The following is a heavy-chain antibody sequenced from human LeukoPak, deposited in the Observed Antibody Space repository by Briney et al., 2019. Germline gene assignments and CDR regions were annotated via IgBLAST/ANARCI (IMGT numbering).Heavy chain of an antibody. CDR3: ARSRYCSGGSCYSEAPEVLYFDY. D-gene: IGHD2-15*01. Sequence: ASVKISCKASGYTFTSYYMHWVRQAPGQGLEWMGIINPSGGSTSYAQKFQGRVTMTRDTSTSTVYMELSSLRSEDTAVYYCARSRYCSGGSCYSEAPEVLYFDYWGQGTLVTVSS. V-gene: IGHV1-46*01. J-gene: IGHJ4*02. CDR1: GYTFTSYY. CDR2: INPSGGST.